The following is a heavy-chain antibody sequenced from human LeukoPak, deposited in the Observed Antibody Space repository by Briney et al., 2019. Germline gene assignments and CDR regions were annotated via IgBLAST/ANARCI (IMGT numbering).Heavy chain of an antibody. CDR1: GFTFSSYA. V-gene: IGHV3-30-3*01. J-gene: IGHJ4*02. Sequence: GGSLRLSCAASGFTFSSYAMHWVRQAPGKGLEWVAVISYDGSNKYYADSVKGRFTISRDNSKSTLYLQMNSLRAGDTAVYYCARTYSNYFDCWGQGTLVTVSS. CDR2: ISYDGSNK. CDR3: ARTYSNYFDC. D-gene: IGHD4-11*01.